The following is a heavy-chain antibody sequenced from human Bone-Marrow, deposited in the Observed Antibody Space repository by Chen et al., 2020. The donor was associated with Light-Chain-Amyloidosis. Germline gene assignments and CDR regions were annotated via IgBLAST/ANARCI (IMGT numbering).Heavy chain of an antibody. Sequence: QVQLVQSGAEVKKPGASVKVSCKASGYSFTNYVIHWVRQAPGQRLEWMGWINTANGYTKYSQKFQGRVTINRDTSASTAYMELSRLRSDDTAVYYCARGYEQQLFWGQGTLVTVSS. D-gene: IGHD6-13*01. J-gene: IGHJ4*02. CDR3: ARGYEQQLF. CDR2: INTANGYT. CDR1: GYSFTNYV. V-gene: IGHV1-3*04.